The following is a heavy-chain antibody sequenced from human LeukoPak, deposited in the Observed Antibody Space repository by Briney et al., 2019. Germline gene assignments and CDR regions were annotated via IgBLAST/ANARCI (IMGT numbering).Heavy chain of an antibody. CDR2: ISSSSSYI. CDR1: GFTFSSYS. J-gene: IGHJ4*02. D-gene: IGHD3-10*01. Sequence: GGSLRLSCAASGFTFSSYSMNWVRQAPGKGLEWVSSISSSSSYIYYADSVKGRFTISRDNAKNSLYLQMNSLRAEDTAVYYCARSKVRGVISGSFDYWGQGTLVTVSS. V-gene: IGHV3-21*01. CDR3: ARSKVRGVISGSFDY.